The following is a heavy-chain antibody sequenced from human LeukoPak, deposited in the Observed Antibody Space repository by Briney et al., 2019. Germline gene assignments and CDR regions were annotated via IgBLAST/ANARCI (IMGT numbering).Heavy chain of an antibody. CDR3: ARVADIVVVVALGYFDY. CDR1: GYTFTIYG. CDR2: ISSYNGNT. J-gene: IGHJ4*02. D-gene: IGHD2-15*01. Sequence: ATVTVSFKASGYTFTIYGISWVRQAPGQGREWMGWISSYNGNTNYTQKLQGRVTMTTDTSTSTAYMELRSLRSDDTAVYYCARVADIVVVVALGYFDYWGQGTLVTVLS. V-gene: IGHV1-18*01.